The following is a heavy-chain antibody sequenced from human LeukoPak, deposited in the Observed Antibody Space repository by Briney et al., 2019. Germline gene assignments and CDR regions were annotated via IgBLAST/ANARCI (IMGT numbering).Heavy chain of an antibody. D-gene: IGHD2-2*01. J-gene: IGHJ6*02. CDR1: GDSFSSNSAA. CDR3: AREPSSTSSLAPYYYYGMDV. Sequence: SQTLSLTCAISGDSFSSNSAAWNWIRQSPSRGLEWLGRTYYRSKWYNDYAVSVKSRITINPDTSKNQFSLQLNSVTPEDTAVYYCAREPSSTSSLAPYYYYGMDVWGQGTTVTVSS. CDR2: TYYRSKWYN. V-gene: IGHV6-1*01.